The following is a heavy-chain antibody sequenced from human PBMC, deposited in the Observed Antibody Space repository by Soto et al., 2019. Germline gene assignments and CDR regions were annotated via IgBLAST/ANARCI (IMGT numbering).Heavy chain of an antibody. J-gene: IGHJ3*02. Sequence: QVKLVESGGGVVQPGRSLRLSCAASGFTFSSYAMHWVRQAPGKGLEWVAVISYDGSNKYYADSVKGRFTISRDNSKNTLYLQMNSLRAEDTAVYYCARGITIFGVVRDAFDIWGQGTMVTVSS. D-gene: IGHD3-3*01. V-gene: IGHV3-30-3*01. CDR3: ARGITIFGVVRDAFDI. CDR1: GFTFSSYA. CDR2: ISYDGSNK.